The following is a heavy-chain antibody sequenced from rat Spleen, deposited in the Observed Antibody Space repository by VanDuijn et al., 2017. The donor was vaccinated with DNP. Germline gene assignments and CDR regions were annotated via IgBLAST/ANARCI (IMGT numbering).Heavy chain of an antibody. CDR1: RFTFSDYN. V-gene: IGHV5S10*01. J-gene: IGHJ3*01. D-gene: IGHD1-6*01. Sequence: EVQLVESGGGLVQPGKSLKLSCAASRFTFSDYNMAWVRQAPKKGLEWVATIIYDGSSTYYRDSVKGRFTVPRDNAKSTLYLQMDSLRSEDTATYYCATHQGVRIITPYNWFAYWGQGTLVTVSS. CDR3: ATHQGVRIITPYNWFAY. CDR2: IIYDGSST.